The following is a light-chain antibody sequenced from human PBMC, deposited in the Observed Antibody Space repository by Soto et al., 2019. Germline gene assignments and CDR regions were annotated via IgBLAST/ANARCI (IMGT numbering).Light chain of an antibody. Sequence: EIVFTQSPGTLSLSPGERATLSCRASQSVSSSYLAWYQQKHGQAPRLLIYDASSRDTGIPDRFSGGGSGTDFTLTISSLEPEDFSVYYCQQRSNSPITFGQGTRLEIK. CDR2: DAS. CDR3: QQRSNSPIT. V-gene: IGKV3D-20*02. CDR1: QSVSSSY. J-gene: IGKJ5*01.